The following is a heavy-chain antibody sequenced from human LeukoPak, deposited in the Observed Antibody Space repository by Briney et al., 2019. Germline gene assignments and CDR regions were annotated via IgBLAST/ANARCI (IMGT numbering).Heavy chain of an antibody. CDR2: IYYSGNT. Sequence: PSETLSLTCTVSGGSISSSSYHRGWIRQPPGKGLEWIGSIYYSGNTYYNPSLKSRVTISVDTSKNQFSLKLTSVTAADTAVYYCARVRQTQTGDFDYWGQGTLVTVSS. CDR1: GGSISSSSYH. D-gene: IGHD7-27*01. V-gene: IGHV4-39*01. CDR3: ARVRQTQTGDFDY. J-gene: IGHJ4*02.